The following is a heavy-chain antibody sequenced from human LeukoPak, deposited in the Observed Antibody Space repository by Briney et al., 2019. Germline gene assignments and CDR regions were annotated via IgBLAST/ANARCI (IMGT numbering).Heavy chain of an antibody. J-gene: IGHJ5*02. CDR2: IYTSGST. Sequence: SETLSLTCTVSGGSISSYYWSWIRQPAGKGLEWIGRIYTSGSTNYNSSLKSRVTMSVDTSKNQFSLKLSSVTAADTAVYYCARERFLGELNWFDPWGQGTLVTVSS. CDR3: ARERFLGELNWFDP. CDR1: GGSISSYY. D-gene: IGHD3-3*01. V-gene: IGHV4-4*07.